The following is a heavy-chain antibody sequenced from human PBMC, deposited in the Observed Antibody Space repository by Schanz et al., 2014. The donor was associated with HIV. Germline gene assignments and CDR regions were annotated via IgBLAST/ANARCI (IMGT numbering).Heavy chain of an antibody. D-gene: IGHD3-3*01. CDR1: GFTFDSYG. J-gene: IGHJ3*01. V-gene: IGHV3-30*03. Sequence: QVQLVESGGGVVQPGRSLRLSCAASGFTFDSYGIHWVRQAPGKGLEWVAVISYDGSNKKYADSVKGRFTISRDNSKNTLSLQMNSLRVEDTAEYYCAREHYGNFWNNRALDLWGQGTMVTVSS. CDR2: ISYDGSNK. CDR3: AREHYGNFWNNRALDL.